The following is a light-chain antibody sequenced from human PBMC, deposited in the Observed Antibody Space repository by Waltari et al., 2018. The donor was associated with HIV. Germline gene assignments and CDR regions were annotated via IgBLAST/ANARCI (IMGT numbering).Light chain of an antibody. Sequence: QSALTQPASVSAYPGQSITISCTGSSSDFRDFKYVSWYQHHPGKAPKLMIFEVFNRPSGVSDRFSGSKSGTTASLTISGLQTEDEADYYCSSYTVRNTWVFGGGTKLTVL. J-gene: IGLJ3*02. CDR2: EVF. CDR1: SSDFRDFKY. V-gene: IGLV2-14*01. CDR3: SSYTVRNTWV.